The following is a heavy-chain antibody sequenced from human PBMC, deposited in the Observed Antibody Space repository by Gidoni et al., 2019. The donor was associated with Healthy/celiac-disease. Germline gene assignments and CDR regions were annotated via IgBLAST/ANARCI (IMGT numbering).Heavy chain of an antibody. Sequence: EVQLVPSGAEVKKPGESLKISCTGSGYSFTSYWIGWVRQMPGKGLEWMGIIYPGDSDTRYSPSFQGQVTISADKSISTAYLQWSSLKASDTAMYYCARLPYPYSSGWDDAFDIWGQGTMVTVSS. V-gene: IGHV5-51*01. CDR2: IYPGDSDT. CDR1: GYSFTSYW. D-gene: IGHD6-19*01. J-gene: IGHJ3*02. CDR3: ARLPYPYSSGWDDAFDI.